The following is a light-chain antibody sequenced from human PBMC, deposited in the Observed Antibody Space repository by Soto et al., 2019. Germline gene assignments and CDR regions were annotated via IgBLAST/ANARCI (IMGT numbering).Light chain of an antibody. Sequence: VLTQSPATLSLSAGERATLPCRASQSVSRYLAWYKQKPGPAPRLLIYDTSNRATGIQASFSGSGSGTDFTLTISRLEPAEFAVYDCQQRSNWITFGQGTRLEIK. CDR2: DTS. CDR1: QSVSRY. V-gene: IGKV3-11*01. J-gene: IGKJ5*01. CDR3: QQRSNWIT.